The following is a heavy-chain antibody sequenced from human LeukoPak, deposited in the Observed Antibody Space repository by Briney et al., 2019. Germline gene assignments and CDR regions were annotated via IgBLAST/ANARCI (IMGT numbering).Heavy chain of an antibody. J-gene: IGHJ4*02. CDR2: ISSSGSYI. CDR1: GFTFSSYS. D-gene: IGHD3-10*01. CDR3: ARDRPGYYGSGSLDY. Sequence: PGGSLRLSCAASGFTFSSYSMNWVRQAPGKGLEWVSSISSSGSYIYYADSVKGRFTISRDNAKNSLYLQMNSLRAEDTAVYYCARDRPGYYGSGSLDYWGQGTLVTVSS. V-gene: IGHV3-21*01.